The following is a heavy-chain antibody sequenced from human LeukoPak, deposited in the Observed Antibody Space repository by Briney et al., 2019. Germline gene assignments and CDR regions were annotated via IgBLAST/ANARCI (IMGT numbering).Heavy chain of an antibody. Sequence: ASVKVSCKASGYTFTGYYMHWVRQAPGQGLEWMGWINPNSGGTNYAQKFQGRVTMTRDTSISTAYMELSRLRSDDTAVYYCARDRKRSSGWYVVDAFDIWGQGTMVTVSS. J-gene: IGHJ3*02. V-gene: IGHV1-2*02. CDR1: GYTFTGYY. D-gene: IGHD6-19*01. CDR2: INPNSGGT. CDR3: ARDRKRSSGWYVVDAFDI.